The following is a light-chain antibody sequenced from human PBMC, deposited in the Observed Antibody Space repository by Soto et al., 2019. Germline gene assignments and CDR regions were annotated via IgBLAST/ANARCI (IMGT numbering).Light chain of an antibody. V-gene: IGKV1-33*01. Sequence: DIQMTQSPSSLSASVGDRVTITCRASQYMSNYVNWYQQKPGKAPKLLIYDASNLETGVPSRFSGSGFGTDFTFTIASLQPEDIAIYYCQQFDSFFGAFGGGTKVEIK. CDR1: QYMSNY. CDR3: QQFDSFFGA. J-gene: IGKJ4*01. CDR2: DAS.